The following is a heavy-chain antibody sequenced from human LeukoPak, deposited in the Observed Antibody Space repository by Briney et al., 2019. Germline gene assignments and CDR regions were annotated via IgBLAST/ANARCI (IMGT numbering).Heavy chain of an antibody. J-gene: IGHJ4*02. V-gene: IGHV4-4*07. Sequence: SETLSLTCAVYGGSFSGYYWSWIRQPAGKGLEWIGRIYTSGSTNYNPSLKSRVTMSVDTSKNQFSLKLSSVTAADTAVYYCARETYSSGGSYYFDYWGQGTLVTVSS. CDR2: IYTSGST. CDR3: ARETYSSGGSYYFDY. CDR1: GGSFSGYY. D-gene: IGHD6-25*01.